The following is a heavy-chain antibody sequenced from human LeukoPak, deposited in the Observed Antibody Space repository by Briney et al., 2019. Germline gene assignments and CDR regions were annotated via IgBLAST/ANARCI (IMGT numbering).Heavy chain of an antibody. V-gene: IGHV3-23*01. J-gene: IGHJ4*02. CDR1: GFTFSSYA. CDR3: AKGGSWYRPTFFDY. CDR2: ISGSDAGT. D-gene: IGHD6-13*01. Sequence: GGSLRLSCAASGFTFSSYAMSWVRQIPGKGLEWVSAISGSDAGTYYADSVKGRFTISRDNSKNTLYLQMNRLRAEDTAVYYCAKGGSWYRPTFFDYWGQGTLVTVSS.